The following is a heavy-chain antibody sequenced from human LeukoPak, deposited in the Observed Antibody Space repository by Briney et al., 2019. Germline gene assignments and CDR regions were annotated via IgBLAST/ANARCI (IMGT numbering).Heavy chain of an antibody. J-gene: IGHJ4*02. V-gene: IGHV3-23*01. CDR1: GFTFSSYG. CDR3: AKAYGDYPPGTVDY. CDR2: ISGSGART. D-gene: IGHD4-17*01. Sequence: GGTLRLSCAASGFTFSSYGMNWVRQAPGKGLEWVSGISGSGARTYYADSVRGRFTISRDNSKNTLYLQINSLRAEDTAVYYCAKAYGDYPPGTVDYWGQGTLVTVSS.